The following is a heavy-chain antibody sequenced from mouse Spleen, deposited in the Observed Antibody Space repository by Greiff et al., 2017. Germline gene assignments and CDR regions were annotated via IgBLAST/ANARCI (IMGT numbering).Heavy chain of an antibody. CDR1: GYTFTSYW. CDR3: ARGNFYYDYDRYAMDY. D-gene: IGHD2-4*01. Sequence: QVQLQQSGAELVQPGASVKMSCKASGYTFTSYWITWVKQRPGQGLEWIGDIYPGSGSTNYNEKFKSKATLTVDTSSSTADMQLSSLTSEDSAVYYCARGNFYYDYDRYAMDYWGQGTSVTVSS. CDR2: IYPGSGST. J-gene: IGHJ4*01. V-gene: IGHV1-55*01.